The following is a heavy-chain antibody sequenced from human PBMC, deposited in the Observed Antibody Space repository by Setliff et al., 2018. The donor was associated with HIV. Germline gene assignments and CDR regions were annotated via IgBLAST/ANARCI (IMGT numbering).Heavy chain of an antibody. CDR2: MNPNSGNA. J-gene: IGHJ6*03. Sequence: GASVKVSCKASGYAFTSYYINWVRQATGQGLEWMGWMNPNSGNAGYAQKFQGRVTMTRNTSVNTAYMELSSLRSEDTAVYYCARAQFYYASGSFYPSDYHYYMDVWG. CDR3: ARAQFYYASGSFYPSDYHYYMDV. V-gene: IGHV1-8*02. D-gene: IGHD3-10*01. CDR1: GYAFTSYY.